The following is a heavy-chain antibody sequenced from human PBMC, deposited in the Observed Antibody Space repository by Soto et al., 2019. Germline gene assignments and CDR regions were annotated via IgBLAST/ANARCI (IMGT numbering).Heavy chain of an antibody. CDR3: TKDYTYDFATYKRFDY. Sequence: GGSLRLSCATSGFGFSSYAMSWVRQAAGKGLEWVSTISGSGGSTHYTDSVKGRFTISRDNFKNTLFLEMNNLRAEDTAIYYCTKDYTYDFATYKRFDYWGQGVLVTVSS. CDR2: ISGSGGST. J-gene: IGHJ4*02. D-gene: IGHD2-15*01. V-gene: IGHV3-23*01. CDR1: GFGFSSYA.